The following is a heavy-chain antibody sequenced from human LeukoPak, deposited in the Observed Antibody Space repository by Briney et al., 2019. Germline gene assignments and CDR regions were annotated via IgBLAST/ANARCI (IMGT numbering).Heavy chain of an antibody. CDR1: GYTFTGYY. V-gene: IGHV1-2*02. CDR2: INPNSGGT. D-gene: IGHD6-6*01. J-gene: IGHJ4*02. Sequence: ASVKVSCKASGYTFTGYYMHWVRQAPGQGLEWMGWINPNSGGTNYAQKFEGRVTMTRDTSISTADMELSSLTSEDTAVYYCARGHSSLRLYYFDYLGQGTLVTVSS. CDR3: ARGHSSLRLYYFDY.